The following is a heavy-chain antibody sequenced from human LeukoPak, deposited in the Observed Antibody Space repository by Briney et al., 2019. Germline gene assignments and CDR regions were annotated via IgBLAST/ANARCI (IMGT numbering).Heavy chain of an antibody. CDR3: AKSLPPYYDYVWGSYAVDY. CDR1: GFTFSSYG. Sequence: GGSLRLSCAASGFTFSSYGMSWVRQAPGKGLEWVSAISGSGGSTYYADSVKGRFTISRDNSKNTLYLQMNSLRAEDTAVYYCAKSLPPYYDYVWGSYAVDYWGQGTLVTVSS. V-gene: IGHV3-23*01. CDR2: ISGSGGST. D-gene: IGHD3-16*01. J-gene: IGHJ4*02.